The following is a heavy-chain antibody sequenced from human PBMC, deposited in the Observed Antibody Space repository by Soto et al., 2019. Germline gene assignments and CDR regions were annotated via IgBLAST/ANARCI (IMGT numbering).Heavy chain of an antibody. CDR1: GDTFTSYY. V-gene: IGHV1-46*03. Sequence: GASVKLSCKASGDTFTSYYMHWVRQAPGQGLEWMGIINPSGGSTSYAQKFQGRVTMTRDTSTSTVYMELSSLRSEDTAVYYCATGGRTTVVTPNAFDIWGQGTMVTVSS. D-gene: IGHD4-17*01. CDR3: ATGGRTTVVTPNAFDI. CDR2: INPSGGST. J-gene: IGHJ3*02.